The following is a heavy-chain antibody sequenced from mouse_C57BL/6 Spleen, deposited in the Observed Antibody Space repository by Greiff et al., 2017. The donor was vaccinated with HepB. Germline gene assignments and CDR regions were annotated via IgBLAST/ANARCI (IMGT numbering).Heavy chain of an antibody. D-gene: IGHD1-1*01. V-gene: IGHV1-7*01. CDR3: EGITTVPYYFDY. CDR2: INPSSGYT. Sequence: QVQLQQSGAELAKPGASVKLSCKASGYTFTSYWMHWVKQRPGQGLEWIGYINPSSGYTKYNQKFKDKATLTADKSSSTAYMQLSSLTYEDSAVYYCEGITTVPYYFDYWGQGTTLTVSS. J-gene: IGHJ2*01. CDR1: GYTFTSYW.